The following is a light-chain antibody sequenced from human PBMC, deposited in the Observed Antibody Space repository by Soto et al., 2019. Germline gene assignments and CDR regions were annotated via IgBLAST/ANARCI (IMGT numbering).Light chain of an antibody. V-gene: IGKV3-11*01. J-gene: IGKJ4*01. CDR2: DAS. CDR1: QSVSSY. Sequence: EIVLTQSPATLSLSPGERATLSCRASQSVSSYLAWYQQKPGQAPRLLIYDASNRATGIPARFSGSGSGTDFTPTISSLEPEDFAVYYCHQRSNWPLTFGGGTKVEIK. CDR3: HQRSNWPLT.